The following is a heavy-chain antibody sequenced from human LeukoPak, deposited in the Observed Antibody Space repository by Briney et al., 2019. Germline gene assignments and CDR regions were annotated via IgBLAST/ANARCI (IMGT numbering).Heavy chain of an antibody. Sequence: GGSLRLSCAASGFTFSSYAMSWVRQAPGKGLEWVSAISGSGRSTFYADSVKGRFTISRDNSKNTLYLQMNSLRAEDTAVYYCAKDSTAIPVDYWGQGTLVTVSS. V-gene: IGHV3-23*01. D-gene: IGHD2-21*02. CDR3: AKDSTAIPVDY. CDR2: ISGSGRST. J-gene: IGHJ4*02. CDR1: GFTFSSYA.